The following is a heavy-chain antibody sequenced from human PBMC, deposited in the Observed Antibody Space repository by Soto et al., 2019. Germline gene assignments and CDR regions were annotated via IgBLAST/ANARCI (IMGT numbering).Heavy chain of an antibody. Sequence: VSLRLSCAASGFTFSDYTMNWVRQAPGKGLEWISYISSTSNTIHYADSVKGRFTISRDNAKNSLDLQMNSLRDEDTAVYYCARGRFSSTSYGMDVWGQGTTVTVSS. CDR1: GFTFSDYT. D-gene: IGHD3-3*01. V-gene: IGHV3-48*02. CDR2: ISSTSNTI. J-gene: IGHJ6*02. CDR3: ARGRFSSTSYGMDV.